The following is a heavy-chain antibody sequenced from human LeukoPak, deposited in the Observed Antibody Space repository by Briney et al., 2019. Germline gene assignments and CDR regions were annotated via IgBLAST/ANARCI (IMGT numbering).Heavy chain of an antibody. CDR1: GGFFSDYY. V-gene: IGHV4-34*01. CDR3: ARGPSIRYYDGSGYYYFDS. D-gene: IGHD3-22*01. CDR2: INHSGST. Sequence: SETLSLTCAVYGGFFSDYYWTWIRQPPGKGLEWIGEINHSGSTNYNPSLKSRVSISVQKSKNQFSPNLDSVTAADTAVYSCARGPSIRYYDGSGYYYFDSWGEGDLV. J-gene: IGHJ4*02.